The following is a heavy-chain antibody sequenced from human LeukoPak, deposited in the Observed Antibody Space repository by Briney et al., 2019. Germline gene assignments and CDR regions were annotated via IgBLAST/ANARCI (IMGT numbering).Heavy chain of an antibody. Sequence: TGGSLRLSCAATGFTFSNYAIHWGRQAPGKGLEWVAFISDDGSRQHYADSVKGRFTISRDNSKNTLNLQMNSLRADDTAVYYCVKDRTGTYTLDYWGQGTLVTVSS. CDR1: GFTFSNYA. CDR2: ISDDGSRQ. CDR3: VKDRTGTYTLDY. V-gene: IGHV3-30-3*01. J-gene: IGHJ4*02. D-gene: IGHD3-10*01.